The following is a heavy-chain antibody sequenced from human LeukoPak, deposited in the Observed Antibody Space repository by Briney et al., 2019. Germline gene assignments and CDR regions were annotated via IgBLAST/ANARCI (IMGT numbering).Heavy chain of an antibody. CDR2: IYYSGST. D-gene: IGHD3-22*01. CDR3: ARANVRYYYDSSGYYGYAFDI. J-gene: IGHJ3*02. CDR1: GGSFSGYY. V-gene: IGHV4-31*11. Sequence: NPSETLSLTCAVYGGSFSGYYWSWIRQHPGKGLEWIGYIYYSGSTYYNPSLKSRVTISVDTSKNQFSLKLSSVTAADTAVYYCARANVRYYYDSSGYYGYAFDIWGQGTMVTVSS.